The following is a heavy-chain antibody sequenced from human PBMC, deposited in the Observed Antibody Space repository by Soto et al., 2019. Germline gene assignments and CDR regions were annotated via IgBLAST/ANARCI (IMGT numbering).Heavy chain of an antibody. V-gene: IGHV3-72*01. D-gene: IGHD3-10*01. CDR1: GFTLSANY. J-gene: IGHJ4*02. Sequence: GGSLRLSCAGSGFTLSANYMDWVRQAPGKGLEWVGRTRNKANRYTTEYAASVKGRFTVSRDESMNSLHLQMNSLKTEDTAVYYCVRTSHYGSGTWNFDFWGQGTVVTVSS. CDR2: TRNKANRYTT. CDR3: VRTSHYGSGTWNFDF.